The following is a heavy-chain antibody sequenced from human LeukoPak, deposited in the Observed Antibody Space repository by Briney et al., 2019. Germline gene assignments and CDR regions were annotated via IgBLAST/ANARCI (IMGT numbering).Heavy chain of an antibody. Sequence: HPGGSLRLSCSASGFTFSIYAMSWVRQAPGKGLEWVSGISGSGYSTYYADSVKGRFTISRDNSKNTLYLQMNSLRAEDTAVYYCARRQTEAAGYADNGNWLDPWGQGTLVTVSP. CDR3: ARRQTEAAGYADNGNWLDP. CDR1: GFTFSIYA. D-gene: IGHD5-12*01. J-gene: IGHJ5*02. V-gene: IGHV3-23*01. CDR2: ISGSGYST.